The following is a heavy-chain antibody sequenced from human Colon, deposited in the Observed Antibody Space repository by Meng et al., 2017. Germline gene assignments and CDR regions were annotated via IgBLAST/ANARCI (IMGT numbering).Heavy chain of an antibody. Sequence: QLQESGPGVVKPSQTLSLTCTVSGDSVSSNSYYWTWIRQHPGTGLEWIGYIYSGGISHYNPSLKSRITMSIDTSKNQFSLQLTSVTAADTAIYYCARDPLAVGPTDRGLDSWGQGTLVTVSS. J-gene: IGHJ4*02. CDR3: ARDPLAVGPTDRGLDS. V-gene: IGHV4-31*03. D-gene: IGHD1-26*01. CDR2: IYSGGIS. CDR1: GDSVSSNSYY.